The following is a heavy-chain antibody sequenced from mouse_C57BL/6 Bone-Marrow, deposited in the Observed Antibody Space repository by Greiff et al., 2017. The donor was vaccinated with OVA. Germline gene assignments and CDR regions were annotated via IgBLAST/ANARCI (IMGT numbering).Heavy chain of an antibody. D-gene: IGHD2-4*01. CDR2: IYPGSGST. Sequence: QVQLQQPGAELVKPGASVKMSCKASGYTFTSYWITWVKQRPGQGLEWIGDIYPGSGSTNYNEKFKSKATLTVDTSSSTAYMQLSSLTSEDSAVYYGARQGYDYDVGYAMDYWGQGTSVTVSS. CDR3: ARQGYDYDVGYAMDY. V-gene: IGHV1-55*01. CDR1: GYTFTSYW. J-gene: IGHJ4*01.